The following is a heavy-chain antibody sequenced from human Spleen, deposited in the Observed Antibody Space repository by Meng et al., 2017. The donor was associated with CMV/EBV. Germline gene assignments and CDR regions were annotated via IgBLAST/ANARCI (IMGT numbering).Heavy chain of an antibody. Sequence: GSLRLSCAVYGGSFSGYYWSWIRQPPGKGLEWIGEINHSGSTNYNPSLKSRVTISVDTSKNQFSLKLSSVTAADTAVYYCARGSYYDFWSGYEGDYYYYGIDVWGQGTTVTVSS. CDR1: GGSFSGYY. D-gene: IGHD3-3*01. J-gene: IGHJ6*02. CDR2: INHSGST. CDR3: ARGSYYDFWSGYEGDYYYYGIDV. V-gene: IGHV4-34*01.